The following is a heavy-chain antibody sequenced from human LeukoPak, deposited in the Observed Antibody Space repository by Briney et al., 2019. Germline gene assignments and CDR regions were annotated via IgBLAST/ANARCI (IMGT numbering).Heavy chain of an antibody. CDR2: IIPIFVTA. CDR1: GGTFSSYA. J-gene: IGHJ4*02. Sequence: GASVKVSCKASGGTFSSYAISWVRQAPGQGLEWMGGIIPIFVTANYAQKFQGSVTITADKSTSTAYMELSSLRSEDTAVYYCARDFGSRDTDYWGQGTLVTVSS. D-gene: IGHD6-13*01. CDR3: ARDFGSRDTDY. V-gene: IGHV1-69*06.